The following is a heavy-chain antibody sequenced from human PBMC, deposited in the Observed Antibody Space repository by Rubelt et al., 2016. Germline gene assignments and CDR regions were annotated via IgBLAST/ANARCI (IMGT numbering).Heavy chain of an antibody. J-gene: IGHJ3*01. V-gene: IGHV4-59*01. CDR2: IHNIGST. D-gene: IGHD3-3*01. CDR3: AGEPATVLGVPGAFDV. CDR1: GGSISSYY. Sequence: QVQLQESGPGLVKPSETLSLTCTVSGGSISSYYWNWIRQPPGKGPEWVGYIHNIGSTIYNHSLRCRVTISLYRSRNHFSLKLSSGTAADTSVYYGAGEPATVLGVPGAFDVWGRGTMVTVSS.